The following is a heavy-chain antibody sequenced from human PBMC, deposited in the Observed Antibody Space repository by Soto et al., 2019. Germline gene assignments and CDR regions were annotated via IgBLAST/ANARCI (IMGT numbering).Heavy chain of an antibody. Sequence: QVQLQESGPGLVKPSETLSLTCTVSGASISSGSYYWSWIRQPPGKGLEWVGNIFHSGTTNYNPSLKSRLFMSVDAPINQFSLRLSSVTAADTAFYFCARVHITGPVDSWGLGNLVTVSS. CDR2: IFHSGTT. D-gene: IGHD1-20*01. CDR1: GASISSGSYY. CDR3: ARVHITGPVDS. J-gene: IGHJ4*02. V-gene: IGHV4-61*01.